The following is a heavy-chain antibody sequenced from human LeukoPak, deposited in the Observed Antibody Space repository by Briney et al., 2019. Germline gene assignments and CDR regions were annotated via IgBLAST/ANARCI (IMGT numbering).Heavy chain of an antibody. CDR1: GFTFSNYN. J-gene: IGHJ4*02. CDR3: AGEMDSGSYLAY. D-gene: IGHD3-10*01. V-gene: IGHV3-48*01. Sequence: GGSLRLSCAASGFTFSNYNMNWVRQAPGKGLEWISSIRRTGTITYYSDSVKGRFTVSRDDATNSLYLQMNSLRADDTAVYYCAGEMDSGSYLAYWGQGALVTVSS. CDR2: IRRTGTIT.